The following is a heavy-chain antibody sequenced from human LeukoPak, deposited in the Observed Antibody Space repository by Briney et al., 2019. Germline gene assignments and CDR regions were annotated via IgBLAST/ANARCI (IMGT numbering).Heavy chain of an antibody. CDR2: IFYSGST. J-gene: IGHJ5*02. CDR1: GGSISTSNYY. V-gene: IGHV4-39*07. Sequence: SETLSLTCTVSGGSISTSNYYWGWIRQPPGKGLEWIGNIFYSGSTYYSPSLKSRVTISLDTSRNQFSLKLTSVTAADTAVYYCARGQRRWLQSPMGWFDPWGQGTLVTVSS. D-gene: IGHD5-24*01. CDR3: ARGQRRWLQSPMGWFDP.